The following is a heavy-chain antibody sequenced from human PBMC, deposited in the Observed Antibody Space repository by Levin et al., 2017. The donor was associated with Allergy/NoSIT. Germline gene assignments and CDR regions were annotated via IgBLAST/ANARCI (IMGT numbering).Heavy chain of an antibody. J-gene: IGHJ6*02. D-gene: IGHD2-2*01. CDR1: GFTFSSHA. V-gene: IGHV3-23*01. CDR3: AKGINILRSNRWDYFYGMDV. Sequence: PGGSLRLSCAASGFTFSSHAMSWVRQAPGKGLEWVSAISVSGGTKYYADSVKGRFTISRDNSKNTLYLQMNSLRAEDTAVYYCAKGINILRSNRWDYFYGMDVWGQGTTVTVSS. CDR2: ISVSGGTK.